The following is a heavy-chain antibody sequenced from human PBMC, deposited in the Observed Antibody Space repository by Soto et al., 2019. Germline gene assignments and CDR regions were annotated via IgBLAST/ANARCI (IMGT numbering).Heavy chain of an antibody. CDR3: ARGKYSRYAFDI. CDR1: GDSVSSNSAA. Sequence: PSQTLSLTCVISGDSVSSNSAAWNWIRQSPSRGLEWLGRTYCRSKWYNDYAVSVKSRITINPDTSKNQFSLQLNSVTPEDTAVYYCARGKYSRYAFDIWGQGTMVTVSS. V-gene: IGHV6-1*01. CDR2: TYCRSKWYN. J-gene: IGHJ3*02. D-gene: IGHD6-6*01.